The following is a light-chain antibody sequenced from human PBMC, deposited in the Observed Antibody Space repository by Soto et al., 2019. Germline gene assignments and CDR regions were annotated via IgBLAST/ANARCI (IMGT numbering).Light chain of an antibody. J-gene: IGKJ4*01. CDR1: QGIRND. V-gene: IGKV1-6*01. CDR3: LHDYDYPLT. Sequence: AIQMTQSPSSLSASVGDRVTITCRASQGIRNDLGWYQQKPGKAPKLLIYAASTLQSGVPLRFSGSGSDTDFTLNIGSLQPEDFATYYCLHDYDYPLTFGGGTKVEIK. CDR2: AAS.